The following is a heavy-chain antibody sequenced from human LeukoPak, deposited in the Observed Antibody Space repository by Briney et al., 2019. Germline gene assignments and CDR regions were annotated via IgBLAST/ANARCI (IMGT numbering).Heavy chain of an antibody. CDR1: GFTFSSYA. D-gene: IGHD5-24*01. J-gene: IGHJ4*02. CDR3: ARDPDGYNSYFDY. CDR2: ISYDGSNK. Sequence: GGSLRLSCAASGFTFSSYAMHWVRQAPGKGLEWVAVISYDGSNKYYADSVKGRFTISRDNSKNTLYPQMNSLRAEDTAVYYCARDPDGYNSYFDYWGQGTLVTVSS. V-gene: IGHV3-30*01.